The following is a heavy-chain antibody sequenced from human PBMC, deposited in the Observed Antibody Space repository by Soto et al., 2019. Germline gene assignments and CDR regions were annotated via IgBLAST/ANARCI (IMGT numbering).Heavy chain of an antibody. CDR1: GYTFTSYG. J-gene: IGHJ5*02. CDR2: ISAYNGNT. V-gene: IGHV1-18*01. CDR3: ARDRCSSTSGYETSSFWFDP. D-gene: IGHD2-2*01. Sequence: QVQLVQSGAEVKKPGASVKVSCKASGYTFTSYGISWVRQAPAQGLEWMGWISAYNGNTNYAQKLQGRVPMTTDTATSTAYMELRSLRSDDTAVYYCARDRCSSTSGYETSSFWFDPWGQGTRVTFAS.